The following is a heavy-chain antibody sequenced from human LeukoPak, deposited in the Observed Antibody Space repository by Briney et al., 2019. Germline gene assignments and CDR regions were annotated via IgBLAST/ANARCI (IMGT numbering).Heavy chain of an antibody. D-gene: IGHD3-10*01. V-gene: IGHV4-59*01. CDR1: GDSISTYY. Sequence: SETLSLTCTVSGDSISTYYWSWIRQPPGKGLEWIGYIYYRVTSDYSPSLKSRVTMSVDMSTRQISLKLSSVTAADTAVYCCARAVGGDGSGSLWGPGTLVTVPS. CDR2: IYYRVTS. CDR3: ARAVGGDGSGSL. J-gene: IGHJ4*02.